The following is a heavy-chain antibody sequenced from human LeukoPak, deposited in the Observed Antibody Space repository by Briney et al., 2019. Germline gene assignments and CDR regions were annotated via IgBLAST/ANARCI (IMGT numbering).Heavy chain of an antibody. J-gene: IGHJ4*02. V-gene: IGHV4-34*01. CDR2: INHSGST. CDR3: ARGRYGLWAKYYFDY. Sequence: SETLSLTCAVYGGSFSGYYWSWIRQPPGKGLEWIGEINHSGSTNYNPSLKSRVTISVDTSKNQFSLKLSSVTAADTAVYYCARGRYGLWAKYYFDYWGQGTLVTVSS. CDR1: GGSFSGYY. D-gene: IGHD4/OR15-4a*01.